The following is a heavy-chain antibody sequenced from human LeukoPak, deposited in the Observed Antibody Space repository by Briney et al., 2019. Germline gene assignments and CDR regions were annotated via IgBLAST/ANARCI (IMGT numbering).Heavy chain of an antibody. J-gene: IGHJ3*02. D-gene: IGHD3-22*01. Sequence: GGSLRLSCAASGFTFSDYYMSWIRQAPGKGLEWVSHISSSDSTRYYADSVKGRFTISRDNAKNSLYLQMNSLRAEDTAVYYCARTAYYYDSSGYDDAFDIWGQGTMVTVSS. CDR3: ARTAYYYDSSGYDDAFDI. CDR1: GFTFSDYY. CDR2: ISSSDSTR. V-gene: IGHV3-11*01.